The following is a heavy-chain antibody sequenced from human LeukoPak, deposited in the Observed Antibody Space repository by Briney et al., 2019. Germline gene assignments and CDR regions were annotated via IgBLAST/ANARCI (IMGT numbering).Heavy chain of an antibody. J-gene: IGHJ4*02. D-gene: IGHD3-10*01. Sequence: SETLSLTCAVYGGSFGGYYWSWIRQPPGKGLEWIGEINHSGSTNYNPSLKSRVTISVDTSKNQFSLKLSSVTAADTAVYYCARGSVLLWFGELLSRPFDYWGQGTLVTVSS. V-gene: IGHV4-34*01. CDR3: ARGSVLLWFGELLSRPFDY. CDR1: GGSFGGYY. CDR2: INHSGST.